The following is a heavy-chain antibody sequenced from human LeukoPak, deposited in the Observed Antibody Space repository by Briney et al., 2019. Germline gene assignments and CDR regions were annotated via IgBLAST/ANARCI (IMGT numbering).Heavy chain of an antibody. Sequence: ASVKVSCKASGYSFTSSGFTWVRQAPGQGLEWMGWVNPNNGATNYAQKFQGRVTMTRGTSISTAYMELSRLGSDDTAVYYCARASGNYYVMDVWGQGTTVSVSS. CDR3: ARASGNYYVMDV. CDR2: VNPNNGAT. V-gene: IGHV1-2*02. J-gene: IGHJ6*02. CDR1: GYSFTSSG.